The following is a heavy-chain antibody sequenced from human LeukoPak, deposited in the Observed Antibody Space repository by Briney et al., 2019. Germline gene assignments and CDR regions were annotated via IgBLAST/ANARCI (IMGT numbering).Heavy chain of an antibody. Sequence: GGSLRLSCAASQFTFNIYPMHRVRQAPGKGLEWVATIAYDGTNIFYADSVRGRFTISRDNSKSALFLEMNSLRGEDTAVYYCAREPYDISGYGMDVWGQGTMVTVSS. CDR2: IAYDGTNI. D-gene: IGHD3-22*01. CDR1: QFTFNIYP. V-gene: IGHV3-30-3*01. J-gene: IGHJ6*02. CDR3: AREPYDISGYGMDV.